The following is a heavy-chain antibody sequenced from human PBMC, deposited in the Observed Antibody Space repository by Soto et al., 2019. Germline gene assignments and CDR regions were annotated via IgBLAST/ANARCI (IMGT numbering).Heavy chain of an antibody. CDR3: ARESSGGSGSYINWFDP. Sequence: SETLSLTCTVSDGSISSYYWSWIRQPPGKGLEWIGYIYYSGSTNYNPSLKSRVTISVDTSKNQFSLKLSSVTAADTAVYYCARESSGGSGSYINWFDPWGQGTLVTVSS. D-gene: IGHD3-10*01. V-gene: IGHV4-59*01. J-gene: IGHJ5*02. CDR2: IYYSGST. CDR1: DGSISSYY.